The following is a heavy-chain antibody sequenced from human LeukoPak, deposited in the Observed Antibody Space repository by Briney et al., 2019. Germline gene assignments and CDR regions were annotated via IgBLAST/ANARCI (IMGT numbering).Heavy chain of an antibody. CDR2: INQGESEK. J-gene: IGHJ4*02. Sequence: PGGSLRLSCAASGFTFSSYWMTWVRQAPGKGLEWVANINQGESEKYYVDSVRGRFTISRDNSKNTLSLQMNSLRDDDTAVYYCVRERSSGGDPYYFDYWGQGTLVTVSS. CDR3: VRERSSGGDPYYFDY. V-gene: IGHV3-7*01. CDR1: GFTFSSYW. D-gene: IGHD2-21*02.